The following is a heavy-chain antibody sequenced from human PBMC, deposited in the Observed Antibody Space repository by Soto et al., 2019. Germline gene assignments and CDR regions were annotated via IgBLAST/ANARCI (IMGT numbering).Heavy chain of an antibody. CDR3: ARGEGPTTVIDY. D-gene: IGHD4-17*01. CDR1: GGSISSYY. CDR2: IYYSGST. J-gene: IGHJ4*02. V-gene: IGHV4-59*01. Sequence: ETLSLTCTVSGGSISSYYWSWIRQPPGKGLEWIGYIYYSGSTNYNPSLKSRVTISVDTSKNQFSLKLSSVTAADTAVYYCARGEGPTTVIDYWGQGTLVTVSS.